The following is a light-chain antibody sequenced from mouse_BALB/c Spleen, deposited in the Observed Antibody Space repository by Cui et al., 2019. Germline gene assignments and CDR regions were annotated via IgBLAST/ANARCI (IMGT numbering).Light chain of an antibody. J-gene: IGKJ2*01. CDR3: MQHLEYPYT. CDR1: KSLLHSNGNTY. V-gene: IGKV2-137*01. Sequence: DIVMKLAAHPVTVNLGEPVSISCRSSKSLLHSNGNTYLYWCLQSPGQSPQLLIYRMANLASGVPGRFSGSGSGTAFTLRISRVEAEDVVVYYCMQHLEYPYTFRGGTKLEIK. CDR2: RMA.